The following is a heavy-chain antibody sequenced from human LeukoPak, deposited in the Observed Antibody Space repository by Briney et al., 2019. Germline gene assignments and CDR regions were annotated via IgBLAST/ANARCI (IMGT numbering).Heavy chain of an antibody. D-gene: IGHD3-22*01. CDR1: GFTFSSYA. CDR3: AKGERIFLWDSSGLTGAFDI. V-gene: IGHV3-23*01. CDR2: ISGSGGST. J-gene: IGHJ3*02. Sequence: GGSLRLSCAASGFTFSSYAMSWVRPAPGKGLEWVSAISGSGGSTYYADSVKGPFTISRDNSKNTLYLQMNSLRAEDKPVYYCAKGERIFLWDSSGLTGAFDIWGQGTMVTVSS.